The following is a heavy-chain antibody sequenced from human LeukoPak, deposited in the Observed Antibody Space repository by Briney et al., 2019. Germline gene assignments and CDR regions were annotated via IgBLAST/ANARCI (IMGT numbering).Heavy chain of an antibody. CDR2: ISGSGGST. CDR1: GFTFSSYA. J-gene: IGHJ4*02. V-gene: IGHV3-23*01. Sequence: GGSLRLSCAASGFTFSSYAMSWVRQAPGKGLEWVSAISGSGGSTYYADSVKGRFTISRDNSKNTLYLQLNGLRPEDTAVYYGARDGYNWNFDYWGQGTLVTVSS. D-gene: IGHD5-24*01. CDR3: ARDGYNWNFDY.